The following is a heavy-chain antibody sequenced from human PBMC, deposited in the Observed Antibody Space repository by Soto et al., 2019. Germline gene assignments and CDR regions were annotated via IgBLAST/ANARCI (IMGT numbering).Heavy chain of an antibody. V-gene: IGHV3-33*01. J-gene: IGHJ4*02. CDR2: IWYDGSNK. CDR3: AREYSSSSLDY. CDR1: GFTFSSYG. Sequence: QVQLVESGGGVVQPGRSRRLYCAASGFTFSSYGMHWVRQAPGKGLEWVAVIWYDGSNKYYADSVKGRFTISRDNSKNTRYLQMNSLRAEDTAVYYCAREYSSSSLDYWGQGNLVTVSS. D-gene: IGHD6-6*01.